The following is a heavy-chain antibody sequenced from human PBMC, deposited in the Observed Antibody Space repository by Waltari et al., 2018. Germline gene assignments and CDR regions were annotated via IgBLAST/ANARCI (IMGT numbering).Heavy chain of an antibody. CDR3: SRQRWGQFDAFDI. Sequence: QLQLQESGPGLVKPSETLSLTCQVSGGLITSSSYYWGWIRQPQGQGREWIGSFFYSGTTNYNPSLKSRVTTFVDTSKNHFSLKLSSVTAADTATYYCSRQRWGQFDAFDIWGLGTMVTVSS. CDR2: FFYSGTT. V-gene: IGHV4-39*01. D-gene: IGHD3-16*01. J-gene: IGHJ3*02. CDR1: GGLITSSSYY.